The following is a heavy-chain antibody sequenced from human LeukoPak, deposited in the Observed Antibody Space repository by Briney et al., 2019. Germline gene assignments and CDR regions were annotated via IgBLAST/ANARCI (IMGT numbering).Heavy chain of an antibody. Sequence: SETLSLTCTVSGDSISNYYWSWIRQPAGKGLEWIGRIYTSGSTNYNPSLKSRVTISVDKSKNQFSLKLSSVTAADTAVYYCARAVAAAGHTYYYGMDVWGQGTTVTVSS. CDR1: GDSISNYY. V-gene: IGHV4-4*07. D-gene: IGHD6-13*01. J-gene: IGHJ6*02. CDR2: IYTSGST. CDR3: ARAVAAAGHTYYYGMDV.